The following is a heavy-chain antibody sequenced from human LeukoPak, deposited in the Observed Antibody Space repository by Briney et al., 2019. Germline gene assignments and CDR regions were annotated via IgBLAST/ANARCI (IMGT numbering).Heavy chain of an antibody. CDR1: GYTFTSYG. CDR3: ARVREECGGDCYWDDAFDI. V-gene: IGHV1-18*01. CDR2: IGAYNGNT. D-gene: IGHD2-21*01. J-gene: IGHJ3*02. Sequence: GASVKVSCKASGYTFTSYGISWGRQAPGQGLEWVGWIGAYNGNTNYAQKLQGRVTMTTDTSTSTAYMELRSLRSDDTAVYYCARVREECGGDCYWDDAFDIWGQGTMVTVSS.